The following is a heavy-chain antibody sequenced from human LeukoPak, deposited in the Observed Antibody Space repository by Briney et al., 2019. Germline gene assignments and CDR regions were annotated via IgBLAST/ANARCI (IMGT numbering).Heavy chain of an antibody. CDR3: AKDISGSGKYYFDY. J-gene: IGHJ4*02. CDR1: GFTFDDYA. V-gene: IGHV3-9*01. Sequence: PGRSLRLSCAASGFTFDDYAMHWVRQAPGKGLEWVSGISWDSGSIGYADSVKGRFTISRDNAENSLYLQMNSLRAEDTALYYCAKDISGSGKYYFDYWGQGTLVTVSS. CDR2: ISWDSGSI. D-gene: IGHD3-10*01.